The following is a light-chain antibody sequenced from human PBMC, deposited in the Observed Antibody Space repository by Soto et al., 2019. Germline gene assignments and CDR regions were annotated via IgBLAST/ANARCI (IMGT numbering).Light chain of an antibody. CDR2: WAS. V-gene: IGKV4-1*01. J-gene: IGKJ1*01. CDR1: RSVLYSPHNKHY. Sequence: DIVMTQSPDSLAVSLGERATINCKSSRSVLYSPHNKHYLAWYQKKPGQPPKLLIYWASYRESGVPDRFSGSGSATDFTLTISSLQAEDVATYYCHQYADTPRTFGQGTKVEIK. CDR3: HQYADTPRT.